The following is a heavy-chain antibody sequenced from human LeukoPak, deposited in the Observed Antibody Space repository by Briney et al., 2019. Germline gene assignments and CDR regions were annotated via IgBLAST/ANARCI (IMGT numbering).Heavy chain of an antibody. J-gene: IGHJ4*02. V-gene: IGHV3-48*01. D-gene: IGHD3-22*01. CDR1: GFTFSSHS. CDR2: ISSSSSTI. CDR3: ARGAYYYED. Sequence: GGSLRLSCAASGFTFSSHSMNWVRQAPGKGLEWVSYISSSSSTIYYADSVKGRFTISRNNAKNSLYLQMNSLRAEDTAVYYCARGAYYYEDWGQGTLVTVSS.